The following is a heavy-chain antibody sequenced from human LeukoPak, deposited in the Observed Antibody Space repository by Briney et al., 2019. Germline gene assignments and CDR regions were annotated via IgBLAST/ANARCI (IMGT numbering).Heavy chain of an antibody. CDR3: ARSARDGYNNYFDY. CDR2: IYASGIT. D-gene: IGHD5-24*01. Sequence: SETLSLTCTVSGGSISNGGFYWSWLRQPAGKGLEWIGHIYASGITSYNPSLKSRVTLSVDTSKNQFSLNLSSVTAADTAVYYCARSARDGYNNYFDYWGQGTLVTVSS. CDR1: GGSISNGGFY. J-gene: IGHJ4*02. V-gene: IGHV4-61*09.